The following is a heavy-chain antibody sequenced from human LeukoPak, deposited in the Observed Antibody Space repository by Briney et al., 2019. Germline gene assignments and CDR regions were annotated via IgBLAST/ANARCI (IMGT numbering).Heavy chain of an antibody. Sequence: RASVKVSCKASGYTFTTYDITWVRQAPGQGLEWMGWMNPKSGDTAYAQKFQGRVAMTRDTSISTAYMELRSLRSEDTAVYYCARGLGDYYDTSDYYYAVAAHWGQGTLVTVSS. CDR3: ARGLGDYYDTSDYYYAVAAH. V-gene: IGHV1-8*01. CDR1: GYTFTTYD. J-gene: IGHJ4*02. CDR2: MNPKSGDT. D-gene: IGHD3-22*01.